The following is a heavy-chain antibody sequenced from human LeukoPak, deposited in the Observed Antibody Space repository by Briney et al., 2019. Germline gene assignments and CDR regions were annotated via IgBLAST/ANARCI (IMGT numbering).Heavy chain of an antibody. CDR3: ARGWFGPDS. CDR2: ISNDGTST. J-gene: IGHJ5*01. CDR1: GVTFSSHS. Sequence: GGSLRLSCAASGVTFSSHSMHWVRQAPGKGLVWVSGISNDGTSTTYADSVKGRFTISRDNAKNTLYMQMHSLRAEDTAVYSCARGWFGPDSCGQGTLVTVSS. D-gene: IGHD3-10*01. V-gene: IGHV3-74*01.